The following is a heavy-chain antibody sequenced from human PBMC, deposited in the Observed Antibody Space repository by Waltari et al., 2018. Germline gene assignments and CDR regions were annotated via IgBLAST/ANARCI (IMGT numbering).Heavy chain of an antibody. Sequence: QVQLVQSGPEVKKTGASVKVTCKASGASFNAHFVPWVRQVPGQGPQWMGWVTPKSGATKYAPKFQGRVSMTRDTSITTLYLELSSLRSDDTAIYYCARGLQTRKSGTYLNPFDLWGQGTKVTVSS. J-gene: IGHJ3*01. CDR3: ARGLQTRKSGTYLNPFDL. CDR2: VTPKSGAT. V-gene: IGHV1-2*02. D-gene: IGHD1-26*01. CDR1: GASFNAHF.